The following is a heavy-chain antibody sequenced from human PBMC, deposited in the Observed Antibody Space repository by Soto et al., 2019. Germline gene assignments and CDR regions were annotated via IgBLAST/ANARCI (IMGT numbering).Heavy chain of an antibody. D-gene: IGHD6-13*01. CDR3: AHIGPTLSSSWSNSERYDY. CDR2: IYWDDDK. V-gene: IGHV2-5*02. J-gene: IGHJ4*02. Sequence: SGPTLVNPTQTLTLTCTFSGFSLSTSGVGVGWIRQPPGKALEWLALIYWDDDKRYSPSLKSRLTITKDTSKNQVVLTMTNMDPVDTATYYCAHIGPTLSSSWSNSERYDYWGQGTLVTVSS. CDR1: GFSLSTSGVG.